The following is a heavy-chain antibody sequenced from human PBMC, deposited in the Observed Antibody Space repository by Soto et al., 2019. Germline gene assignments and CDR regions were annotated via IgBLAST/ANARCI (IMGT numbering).Heavy chain of an antibody. D-gene: IGHD3-16*01. V-gene: IGHV1-8*02. CDR3: ARGRIGVASPY. J-gene: IGHJ4*02. Sequence: QVQLVQSGAEVKKPGASVKVSCKASGYTFTSYDINWVRQATGQGLEWMGWVNPNGGNTGYAQKFQGRVTRTRDTSIRTAYMELSSLRSEDTAVYDCARGRIGVASPYWGQGNLVTVSS. CDR1: GYTFTSYD. CDR2: VNPNGGNT.